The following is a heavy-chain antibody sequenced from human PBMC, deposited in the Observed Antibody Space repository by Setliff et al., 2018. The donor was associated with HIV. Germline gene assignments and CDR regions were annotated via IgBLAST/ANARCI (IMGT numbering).Heavy chain of an antibody. Sequence: GASVKVSCKASGYIFTDYYIHWVRQAPGQGLEWMGWVSPHGGYTSYAKKFQGRITMTTDTSIATAYMELRGLTSDDTAIYYCATQRDIVMVPGQGGFDIWAQGTMVTVSS. D-gene: IGHD2-2*01. J-gene: IGHJ3*02. V-gene: IGHV1-2*02. CDR2: VSPHGGYT. CDR1: GYIFTDYY. CDR3: ATQRDIVMVPGQGGFDI.